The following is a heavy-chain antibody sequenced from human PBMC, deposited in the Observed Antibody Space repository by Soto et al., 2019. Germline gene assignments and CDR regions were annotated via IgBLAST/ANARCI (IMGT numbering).Heavy chain of an antibody. CDR1: GGSISSYY. J-gene: IGHJ4*02. D-gene: IGHD5-18*01. CDR3: ARGYRVLDY. V-gene: IGHV4-59*01. Sequence: PSDTLSLTCTVSGGSISSYYWSWIRQPPGKGLEWIGYIYYSGSTNYNPSLKSRVTISVDTSKNQFSLKLSSVTAADTAVYYCARGYRVLDYWGQGTLVTVSS. CDR2: IYYSGST.